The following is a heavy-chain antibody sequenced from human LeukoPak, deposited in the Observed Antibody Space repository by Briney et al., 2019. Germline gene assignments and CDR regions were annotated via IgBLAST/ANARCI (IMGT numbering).Heavy chain of an antibody. Sequence: SQTLSLTCAISGDSVSSNSAAWHWIRQSPSRGLEWLGRTYYRSKWYNDYAVSVKSRITINLDTSKNQFSLQLNSVTPEDTAVYYCARDREGDSSGYYYGWFDPWGQGTLVTVSS. J-gene: IGHJ5*02. CDR2: TYYRSKWYN. V-gene: IGHV6-1*01. CDR1: GDSVSSNSAA. D-gene: IGHD3-22*01. CDR3: ARDREGDSSGYYYGWFDP.